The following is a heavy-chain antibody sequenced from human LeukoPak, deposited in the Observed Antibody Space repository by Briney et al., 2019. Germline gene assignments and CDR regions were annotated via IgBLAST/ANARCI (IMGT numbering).Heavy chain of an antibody. V-gene: IGHV3-30*04. CDR3: ARDGEDIVVVPAATSRFDY. CDR1: GFTFSSYA. J-gene: IGHJ4*02. CDR2: ISYDGSNK. D-gene: IGHD2-2*01. Sequence: GRSLRLSCAASGFTFSSYAMHWVRQAPGKGLEWAAVISYDGSNKYYADSVKGRFTISRDNSKNTLYLQMNSLRAEDTAVYYCARDGEDIVVVPAATSRFDYWGQGTLVTVSS.